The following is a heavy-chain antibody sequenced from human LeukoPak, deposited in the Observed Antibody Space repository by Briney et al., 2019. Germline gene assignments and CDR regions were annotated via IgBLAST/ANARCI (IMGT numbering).Heavy chain of an antibody. J-gene: IGHJ4*02. V-gene: IGHV4-38-2*02. Sequence: SETLSLTCTVSGYSISSGYYWGWIRQPPGKGLEWIGSIYHSGSTYYNPSLKGRVTISVDTSKNQFSLKLSSVTAADTAVYYCARRPYYYDSSGYPFDYWGQGTLVTVSS. D-gene: IGHD3-22*01. CDR2: IYHSGST. CDR1: GYSISSGYY. CDR3: ARRPYYYDSSGYPFDY.